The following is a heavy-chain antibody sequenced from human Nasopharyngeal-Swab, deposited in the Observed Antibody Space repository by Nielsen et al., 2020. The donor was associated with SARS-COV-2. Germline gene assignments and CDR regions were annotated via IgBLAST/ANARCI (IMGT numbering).Heavy chain of an antibody. Sequence: GESLKIPCAASGFTFSHYSMNWVRQAPGKVLEWVSSISSSSSYIYYADSVKGRFTISRDNAKNSLYLQMNSLRAENTAVYYCARGCVLTGPSCYYYGMDVWGQGTTVTVSS. CDR2: ISSSSSYI. D-gene: IGHD3-9*01. CDR1: GFTFSHYS. V-gene: IGHV3-21*01. CDR3: ARGCVLTGPSCYYYGMDV. J-gene: IGHJ6*02.